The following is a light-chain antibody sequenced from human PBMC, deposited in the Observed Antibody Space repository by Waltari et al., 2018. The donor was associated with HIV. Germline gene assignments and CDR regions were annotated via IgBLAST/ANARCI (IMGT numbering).Light chain of an antibody. J-gene: IGLJ3*02. V-gene: IGLV1-40*01. CDR3: QSYDTSLGDGV. Sequence: SVLTQPPSVSGAPGQRVTISCTGSRSNSGAGYDVHWYQQLPGPAPKHLIVGNNNRPSGVPDRFSGSKSGTSASLAITGLQAEDEAEYYCQSYDTSLGDGVFGGGTKLTVL. CDR1: RSNSGAGYD. CDR2: GNN.